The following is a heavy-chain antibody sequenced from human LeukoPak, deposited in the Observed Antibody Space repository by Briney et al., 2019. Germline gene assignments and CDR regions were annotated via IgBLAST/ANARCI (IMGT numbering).Heavy chain of an antibody. V-gene: IGHV3-33*01. J-gene: IGHJ4*02. CDR2: IWYDGSNK. CDR3: ARDNLDRRNDC. CDR1: GFTFSSYG. D-gene: IGHD1-1*01. Sequence: QAGGSLRLSCAASGFTFSSYGMHWVRQAPGKGLEWVAVIWYDGSNKYYADSVKGRFTISRDNSKNTLYLQMNSLRAEDTAVYYCARDNLDRRNDCWGQGTLVTVSS.